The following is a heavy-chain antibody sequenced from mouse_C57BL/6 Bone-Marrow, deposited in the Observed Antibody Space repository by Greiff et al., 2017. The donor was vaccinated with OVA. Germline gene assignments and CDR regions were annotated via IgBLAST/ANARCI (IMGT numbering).Heavy chain of an antibody. CDR1: GYTFTSYW. CDR3: ARLDHYGSSYWYFDV. J-gene: IGHJ1*03. CDR2: IYPSASET. V-gene: IGHV1-61*01. Sequence: QVQLQQPGAELVRPGSSVKLSCKASGYTFTSYWMDWVKQRPGQGLEWIGNIYPSASETHYNQKFKDKATLTVDKSSSTAYMQLSSLTSEDSAVYYCARLDHYGSSYWYFDVWGTGTTVTVSS. D-gene: IGHD1-1*01.